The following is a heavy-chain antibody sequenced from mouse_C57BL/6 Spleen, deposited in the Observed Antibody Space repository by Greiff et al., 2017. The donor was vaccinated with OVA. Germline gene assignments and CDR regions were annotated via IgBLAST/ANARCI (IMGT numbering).Heavy chain of an antibody. CDR3: ARDVTTARYFDV. CDR1: GFTFSSYA. V-gene: IGHV5-4*01. CDR2: ISDGGSYT. D-gene: IGHD1-2*01. Sequence: EVQGVESGGGLVKPGGSLKLSCAASGFTFSSYAMSWVRQTPEKRLEWVATISDGGSYTYYPDNVKGRFTISRDNAKNNLYLQMSHLKSEDTAMYYCARDVTTARYFDVWGTGTTVTVSS. J-gene: IGHJ1*03.